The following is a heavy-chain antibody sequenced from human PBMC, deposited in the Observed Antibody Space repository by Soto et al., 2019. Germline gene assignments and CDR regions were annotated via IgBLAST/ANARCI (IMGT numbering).Heavy chain of an antibody. CDR2: ISQRGNT. J-gene: IGHJ4*02. CDR3: ASAPKVSGSSQTRPDF. CDR1: SGSFSGYY. D-gene: IGHD6-6*01. Sequence: SETLSLTCSIYSGSFSGYYWSWIRQPPGKGLEWIGEISQRGNTNYSPSLKSRVSISIDTSKKQFSLNLASVSAADTAVYYCASAPKVSGSSQTRPDFWGQGTLVT. V-gene: IGHV4-34*01.